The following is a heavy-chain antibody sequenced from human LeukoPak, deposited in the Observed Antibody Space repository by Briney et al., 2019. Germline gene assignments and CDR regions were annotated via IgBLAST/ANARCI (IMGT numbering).Heavy chain of an antibody. D-gene: IGHD6-19*01. Sequence: SETLSLTCAVYGGSFSGYYWSWIRQPPGKGLEWIGSGYYSGSTYYNPSLRSRVTIFVDTSNSQFSLKLSPVTAADTAVYYCARHPSSGGWYWFDLWGQGTLVTVSS. V-gene: IGHV4-34*01. CDR3: ARHPSSGGWYWFDL. CDR1: GGSFSGYY. J-gene: IGHJ5*02. CDR2: GYYSGST.